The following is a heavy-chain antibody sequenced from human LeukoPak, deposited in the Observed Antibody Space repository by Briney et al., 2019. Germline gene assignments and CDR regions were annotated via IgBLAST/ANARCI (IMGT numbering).Heavy chain of an antibody. V-gene: IGHV3-30*04. Sequence: PGGSLRLSCAASGFTFSSYAMHWVRQAPGKGLEWVAVISYDGSNKYYADSVKGRFTISRDNSKNTLYLQMNSLRAEDTAVYYCARLQMATPTFDYWGQGTLVTVSS. CDR1: GFTFSSYA. J-gene: IGHJ4*02. CDR3: ARLQMATPTFDY. D-gene: IGHD5-24*01. CDR2: ISYDGSNK.